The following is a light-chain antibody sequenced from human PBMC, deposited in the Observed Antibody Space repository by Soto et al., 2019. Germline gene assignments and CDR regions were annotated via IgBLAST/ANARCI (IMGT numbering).Light chain of an antibody. CDR3: QRYGSSRPWT. CDR1: QSVTSNY. Sequence: EIVLTQSPGTLSLSPGERATLSCRVSQSVTSNYIAWYQQKPGQAPRLLIYGASSRATGIPDRFSGTGSGTDLTPTISRLEPADFAVYYCQRYGSSRPWTFGQGTKVDIK. J-gene: IGKJ1*01. CDR2: GAS. V-gene: IGKV3-20*01.